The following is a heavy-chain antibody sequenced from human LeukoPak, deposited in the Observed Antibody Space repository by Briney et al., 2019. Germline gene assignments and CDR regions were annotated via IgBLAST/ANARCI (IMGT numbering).Heavy chain of an antibody. Sequence: GGSLRLSCAASGFTFSSYAMSWVRQAPGKGLEWVSAISGSGGSTYYADSVKGRFTISRDNSKNTLYLQMNSLRAEDTAVYYCARSRKYSSSWYGREYYFDYWGQGTLVTVSS. D-gene: IGHD6-13*01. CDR2: ISGSGGST. J-gene: IGHJ4*02. CDR3: ARSRKYSSSWYGREYYFDY. CDR1: GFTFSSYA. V-gene: IGHV3-23*01.